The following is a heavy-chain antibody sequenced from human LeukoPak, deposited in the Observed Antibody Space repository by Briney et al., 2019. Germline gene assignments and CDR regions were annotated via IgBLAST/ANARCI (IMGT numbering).Heavy chain of an antibody. CDR2: ISYDGSNK. V-gene: IGHV3-30*03. Sequence: GGSLRLSCAASGFTFSSYGMHWVHQAPGKGLEWVAVISYDGSNKYYADSVKGRFTISRDNSKNTLYLQMNSLRAEDTAVYYCARRNPSCYGRQCYYYMDVWGRGTPVTVSS. CDR3: ARRNPSCYGRQCYYYMDV. D-gene: IGHD2-2*01. CDR1: GFTFSSYG. J-gene: IGHJ6*03.